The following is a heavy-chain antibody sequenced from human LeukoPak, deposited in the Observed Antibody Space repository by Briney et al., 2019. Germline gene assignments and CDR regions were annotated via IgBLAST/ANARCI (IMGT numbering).Heavy chain of an antibody. CDR3: ATSDSYGSYDAFDI. CDR1: GYTFTSYD. J-gene: IGHJ3*02. D-gene: IGHD5-18*01. Sequence: GASVKVSCKASGYTFTSYDINWVRQAPGQGLEWMGWINPNSGGTNYAQKFQGRVTMTRDTSISTAYMELSRLRSDDTAVYYCATSDSYGSYDAFDIWGQGTMVTVSS. CDR2: INPNSGGT. V-gene: IGHV1-2*02.